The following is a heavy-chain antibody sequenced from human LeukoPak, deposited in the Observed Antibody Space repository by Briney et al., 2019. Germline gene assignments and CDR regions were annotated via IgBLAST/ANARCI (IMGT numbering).Heavy chain of an antibody. D-gene: IGHD4-17*01. J-gene: IGHJ4*02. CDR1: GGSVSSSIYY. V-gene: IGHV4-61*01. CDR3: ASFDYGDYGDY. Sequence: SETLSLTCTVSGGSVSSSIYYWSWIRQPPGKGLEWIGYIHYSGSTNYNPSLKSRVTISVDTSKNQFSLRLSSVTAADTAVYYCASFDYGDYGDYWGQGTLVTVSS. CDR2: IHYSGST.